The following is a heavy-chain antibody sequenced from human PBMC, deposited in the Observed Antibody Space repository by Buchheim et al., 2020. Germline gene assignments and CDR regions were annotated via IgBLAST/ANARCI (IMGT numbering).Heavy chain of an antibody. J-gene: IGHJ5*02. D-gene: IGHD1-1*01. CDR3: ARGGGNWNDWDNWFDP. CDR2: INSDGSST. V-gene: IGHV3-74*01. Sequence: EVQLVESGGGLVQPGGSLRLSCAASGFTFSSYWMHWVRQAPGKGPVWVSRINSDGSSTSYADSVKGRFTISRDNAKNTLYLQMNSLRAEDTAVHYCARGGGNWNDWDNWFDPWGQGTL. CDR1: GFTFSSYW.